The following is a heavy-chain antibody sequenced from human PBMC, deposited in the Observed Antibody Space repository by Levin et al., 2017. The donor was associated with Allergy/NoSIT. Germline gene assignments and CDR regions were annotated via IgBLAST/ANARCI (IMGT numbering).Heavy chain of an antibody. D-gene: IGHD5-24*01. CDR2: SSSSSSTI. V-gene: IGHV3-48*02. CDR3: AGEGGFGMATIGAGMDV. J-gene: IGHJ6*02. CDR1: GFTFSSYS. Sequence: QTGGSLRLSCAASGFTFSSYSMNWVCQAPGKGLEWVSYSSSSSSTIYYADSVKGRFTISRDNAKNSLYLQMNSLRDEDTAVYYCAGEGGFGMATIGAGMDVWGQGTTVTVSS.